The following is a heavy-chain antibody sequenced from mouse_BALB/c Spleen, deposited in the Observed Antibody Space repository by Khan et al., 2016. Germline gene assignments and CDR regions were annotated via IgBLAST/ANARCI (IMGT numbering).Heavy chain of an antibody. CDR2: INPDSSTI. D-gene: IGHD2-2*01. Sequence: EVKLLESGGGLVQPGGSLKLSCAASGFDFSRYWMSWVRQAPGKGLEWIGEINPDSSTINYTPSLKDKFIISRDNDKNTLYMQMSQVRSEDTARAYRARQGDYGYVVYWGQGTTLTVSS. CDR1: GFDFSRYW. V-gene: IGHV4-1*02. J-gene: IGHJ2*01. CDR3: ARQGDYGYVVY.